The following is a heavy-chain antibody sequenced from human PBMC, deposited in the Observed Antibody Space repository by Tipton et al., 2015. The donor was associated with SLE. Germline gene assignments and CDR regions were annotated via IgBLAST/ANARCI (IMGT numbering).Heavy chain of an antibody. CDR3: ARGNQHSGYDGFDY. V-gene: IGHV4-59*11. D-gene: IGHD5-12*01. J-gene: IGHJ4*02. CDR2: IYYTGST. Sequence: TLSLTCTVSGDSTISHYWSWIRQPPGKGLEWLGYIYYTGSTNYNPSLKSRVTMSVDTSKNQVSLKLSSVTAADTAIYYCARGNQHSGYDGFDYWGQGTLVTVSS. CDR1: GDSTISHY.